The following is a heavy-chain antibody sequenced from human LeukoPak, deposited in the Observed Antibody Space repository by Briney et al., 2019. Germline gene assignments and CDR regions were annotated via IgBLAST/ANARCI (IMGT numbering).Heavy chain of an antibody. CDR2: MNPNSGNT. D-gene: IGHD5-18*01. J-gene: IGHJ4*02. CDR1: GYTFTSYD. Sequence: ASVKVSCKASGYTFTSYDINWVRQATGQGLEWMGWMNPNSGNTGYVQKFQGRVTMTRNTSINTAYMELSSLRSEDTAVYYCARVGYTYGYDYWGQGTLVTVSS. V-gene: IGHV1-8*01. CDR3: ARVGYTYGYDY.